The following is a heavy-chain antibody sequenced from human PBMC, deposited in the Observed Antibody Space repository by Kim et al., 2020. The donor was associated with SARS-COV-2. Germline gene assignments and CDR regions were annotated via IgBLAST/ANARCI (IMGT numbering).Heavy chain of an antibody. CDR3: AKDRRCSWYSYNWFDP. Sequence: YYASYVNGRFTISRDNSKNTLFLQMNSLRAEDTAVYYCAKDRRCSWYSYNWFDPWGQGTLVTVSS. J-gene: IGHJ5*02. V-gene: IGHV3-23*01. D-gene: IGHD6-13*01.